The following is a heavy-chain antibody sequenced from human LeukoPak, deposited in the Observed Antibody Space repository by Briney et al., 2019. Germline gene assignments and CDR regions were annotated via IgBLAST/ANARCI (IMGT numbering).Heavy chain of an antibody. D-gene: IGHD6-19*01. J-gene: IGHJ3*02. V-gene: IGHV4-38-2*02. CDR1: GYSISSGYY. CDR3: ARQRSSGWSDAFDI. CDR2: IYHSGST. Sequence: PSETLSLTCTVSGYSISSGYYWGWIRQPPGKGLEWIGSIYHSGSTYYNPSLKSRVTISVDTSKNQFSLKLSSLTAADTAVYYCARQRSSGWSDAFDIWGQGTMVTVSS.